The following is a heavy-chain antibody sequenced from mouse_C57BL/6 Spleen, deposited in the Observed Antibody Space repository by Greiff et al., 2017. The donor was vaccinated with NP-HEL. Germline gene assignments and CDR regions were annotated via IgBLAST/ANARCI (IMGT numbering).Heavy chain of an antibody. Sequence: EVMLVESGGGLVKPGGSLKLSCAASGFTFSDYGMHWVRQAPEKGLEWVAYISSGSSTIYYADTVKGRFTISRDNTKNTLFLQMTSLRSEDTAMYYCAREKGSAMDYWGQGTSVTVSS. CDR1: GFTFSDYG. V-gene: IGHV5-17*01. CDR2: ISSGSSTI. CDR3: AREKGSAMDY. J-gene: IGHJ4*01.